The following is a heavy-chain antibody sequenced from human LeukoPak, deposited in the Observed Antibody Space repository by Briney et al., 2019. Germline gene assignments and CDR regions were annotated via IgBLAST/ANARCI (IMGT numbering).Heavy chain of an antibody. V-gene: IGHV4-39*07. CDR3: ARDLSGPRAFDI. D-gene: IGHD2-15*01. Sequence: KPSETLSLTCTVSGGSIRVTNYYWGWIRQPPGKGLEWIGSIYHSGSTYYNPSLKSRVTISVDTSKNQFSLKLSSVTAADTAVYYCARDLSGPRAFDIWGQGTMVTVSS. CDR1: GGSIRVTNYY. CDR2: IYHSGST. J-gene: IGHJ3*02.